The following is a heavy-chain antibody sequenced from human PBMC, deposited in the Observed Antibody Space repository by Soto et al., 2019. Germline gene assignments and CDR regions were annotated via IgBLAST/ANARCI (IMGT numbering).Heavy chain of an antibody. V-gene: IGHV6-1*01. Sequence: HSQTLSLTCALSGDSVSSNSAAWNWIRQSPSRGLEWLGRTYYRSKWYNDYAVSVKSRITINPDTSKNQFSLQLNSVTPEDTAVYYCAREVAVAGTRWLDPWGQGTLVTVSS. CDR1: GDSVSSNSAA. CDR2: TYYRSKWYN. J-gene: IGHJ5*02. CDR3: AREVAVAGTRWLDP. D-gene: IGHD6-19*01.